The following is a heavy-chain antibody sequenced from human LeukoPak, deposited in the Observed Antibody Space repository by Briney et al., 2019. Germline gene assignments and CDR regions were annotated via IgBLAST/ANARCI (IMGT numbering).Heavy chain of an antibody. CDR2: INPNSGGT. CDR1: GYTFTGYY. CDR3: ARDYGGDMGFFDY. D-gene: IGHD4-23*01. J-gene: IGHJ4*02. Sequence: ASVKVSCKASGYTFTGYYMHWVRQAPGQGLEWMGRINPNSGGTNYAQKFQGRVTMTRDTSISTAYMELSRLRSDDTAVYYCARDYGGDMGFFDYWGQGTLVTVSS. V-gene: IGHV1-2*06.